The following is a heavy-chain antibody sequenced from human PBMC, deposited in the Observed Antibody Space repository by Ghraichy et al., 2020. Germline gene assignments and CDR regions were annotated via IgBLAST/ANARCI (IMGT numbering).Heavy chain of an antibody. J-gene: IGHJ5*02. Sequence: ASVKVSCKASGYTFTSYAMHWVRQAPGQRLEWMGWINAGNGNTKYSQKFQGRVTITRDTSASTAYMELSSLRSEDTAVYYCARARAYGSGSYFWFDPWGQGTLVTVSS. CDR2: INAGNGNT. CDR3: ARARAYGSGSYFWFDP. V-gene: IGHV1-3*01. D-gene: IGHD3-10*01. CDR1: GYTFTSYA.